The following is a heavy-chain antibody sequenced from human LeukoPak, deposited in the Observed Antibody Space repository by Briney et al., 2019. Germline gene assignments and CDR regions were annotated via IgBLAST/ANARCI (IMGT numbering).Heavy chain of an antibody. J-gene: IGHJ5*02. CDR3: ARPIAVAENWFDP. CDR2: INQDGSEI. Sequence: GGSLRLSCVASGFTFRGYWMSWVRQAPGKGLEWVANINQDGSEIYYVDPVKGRFTISRDNAKNSLSLQMNSLRAEDTAVYYCARPIAVAENWFDPWGQGTLVTVSS. D-gene: IGHD6-19*01. V-gene: IGHV3-7*01. CDR1: GFTFRGYW.